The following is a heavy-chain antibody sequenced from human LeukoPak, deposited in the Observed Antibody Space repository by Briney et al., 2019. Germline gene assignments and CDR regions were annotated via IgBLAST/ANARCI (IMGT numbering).Heavy chain of an antibody. Sequence: PGGSLRLSCAASGFTFDDYAMLWVRQAPGKGLEWVSGISWNSGSIGYADSVKGRFTISRDNAKNSLYLQMNSLRAEDTALYYCAKDMSYGDYFDYWGQGTLVTVSS. J-gene: IGHJ4*02. D-gene: IGHD4-17*01. CDR1: GFTFDDYA. CDR2: ISWNSGSI. V-gene: IGHV3-9*01. CDR3: AKDMSYGDYFDY.